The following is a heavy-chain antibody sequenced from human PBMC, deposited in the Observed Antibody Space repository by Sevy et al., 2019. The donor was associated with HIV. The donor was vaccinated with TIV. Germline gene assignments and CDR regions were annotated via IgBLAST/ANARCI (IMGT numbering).Heavy chain of an antibody. CDR3: ARGRRSRDGYNSSLDY. Sequence: GGSLRLSCAASGFTFSSYAMHWVRQAPGKGLEWVAVISYDGSNKYYADSVKGRFTISRDNSKNTLYLQMNSVRAEDTAVYYCARGRRSRDGYNSSLDYWGQGTLVNVSS. D-gene: IGHD5-12*01. J-gene: IGHJ4*02. CDR2: ISYDGSNK. V-gene: IGHV3-30-3*01. CDR1: GFTFSSYA.